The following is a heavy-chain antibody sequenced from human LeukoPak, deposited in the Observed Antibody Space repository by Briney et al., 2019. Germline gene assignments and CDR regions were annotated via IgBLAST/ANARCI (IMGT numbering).Heavy chain of an antibody. D-gene: IGHD3-3*01. V-gene: IGHV3-30*04. Sequence: PGGSLRLSCAASGFTFSTYSMHWVRQAPGKRLQWVALISYDGSKRYYTDSVEGRFTISRDNSKNTLYLQMDSLRAEDTAVYYCARVRDKSGYYSRNKNAFDIWGQGTMVTVSS. CDR3: ARVRDKSGYYSRNKNAFDI. CDR2: ISYDGSKR. J-gene: IGHJ3*02. CDR1: GFTFSTYS.